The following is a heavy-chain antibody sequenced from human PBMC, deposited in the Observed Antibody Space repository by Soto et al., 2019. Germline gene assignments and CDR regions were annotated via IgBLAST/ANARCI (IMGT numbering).Heavy chain of an antibody. CDR2: VYYSGLT. CDR1: GASISESGYY. J-gene: IGHJ4*02. Sequence: QLQLQESGPGLVKPSETLSLTCSVSGASISESGYYWGWIRQPPGTGLEYIGTVYYSGLTHYSPSLKSRVTMSVDTSQNHCSLTLSSVTAADTAVYCCAKHRSGTKDSHWGQGILVTVSS. D-gene: IGHD1-7*01. V-gene: IGHV4-39*01. CDR3: AKHRSGTKDSH.